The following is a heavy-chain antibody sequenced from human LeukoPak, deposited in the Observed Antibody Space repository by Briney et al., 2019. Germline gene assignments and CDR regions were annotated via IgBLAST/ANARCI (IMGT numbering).Heavy chain of an antibody. CDR2: IKSDGSRT. V-gene: IGHV3-74*01. Sequence: GGSLRLSCAASGFTFSSYAMSWVRQAPGKGLVWVSRIKSDGSRTDYADSVKGRFTISRDNAKNTLYLQMNSLRAEDTAVYYCARELPFDYWGQGTLVTVSS. J-gene: IGHJ4*02. D-gene: IGHD2-15*01. CDR1: GFTFSSYA. CDR3: ARELPFDY.